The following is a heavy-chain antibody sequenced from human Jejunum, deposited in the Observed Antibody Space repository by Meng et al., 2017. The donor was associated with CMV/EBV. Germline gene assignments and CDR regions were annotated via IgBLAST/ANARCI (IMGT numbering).Heavy chain of an antibody. CDR2: IYTDSGDT. CDR3: ARGVISYHDS. D-gene: IGHD3-16*01. J-gene: IGHJ5*02. CDR1: GYTFTNFA. V-gene: IGHV1-3*04. Sequence: QVPLVQSGAEVKRPGASVKISCKTSGYTFTNFAIHWVRQAPGQRLEWMGWIYTDSGDTKFSQKFQGRVSFTSDTSATTAYMELSSLRSEDTAVYYCARGVISYHDSWGQGTLVTVSS.